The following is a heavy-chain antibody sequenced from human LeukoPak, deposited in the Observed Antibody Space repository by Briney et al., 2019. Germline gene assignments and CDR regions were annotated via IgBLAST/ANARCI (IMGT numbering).Heavy chain of an antibody. CDR1: GYTFTGYY. V-gene: IGHV1-2*02. J-gene: IGHJ6*02. CDR2: INPNSGGT. Sequence: ASVTVSCTASGYTFTGYYMHWVRQAPGQGLEWMGWINPNSGGTNYAQKFQGRVTMTRDTSISTAYMELSRLRSDDTAVYYCARDKLFMVRGADYYYYGMDVWGQGTTVTVSS. D-gene: IGHD3-10*01. CDR3: ARDKLFMVRGADYYYYGMDV.